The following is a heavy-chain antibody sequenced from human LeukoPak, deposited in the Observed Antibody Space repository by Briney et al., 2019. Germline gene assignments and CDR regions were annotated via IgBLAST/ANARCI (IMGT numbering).Heavy chain of an antibody. V-gene: IGHV5-51*01. CDR3: ARLAFCTNAVCFSNYYYSMVV. J-gene: IGHJ6*03. Sequence: GESLKISCKGSGYSFTSYWIGWVRQMPGKGLEWMGIIYPDDSDTKYSPSFQGQVTISADKSISTAYLQWSSLKASDTAMYYCARLAFCTNAVCFSNYYYSMVVWGRGTTVTVSS. D-gene: IGHD2-8*01. CDR2: IYPDDSDT. CDR1: GYSFTSYW.